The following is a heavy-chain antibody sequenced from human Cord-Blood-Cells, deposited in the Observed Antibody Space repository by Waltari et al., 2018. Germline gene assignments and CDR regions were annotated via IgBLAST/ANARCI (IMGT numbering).Heavy chain of an antibody. CDR1: GYSISSGYY. Sequence: QVQLQESGPGLVKPSETLSLTCAVSGYSISSGYYWGWIRQPPGKGLEWIGSIYHSGSTYSHPSLKSRVTISVDTSKNQFSLKLSSVTAADTAVYYCARVPDWEAFDIWGQGTMVTVSS. D-gene: IGHD1-26*01. J-gene: IGHJ3*02. CDR2: IYHSGST. V-gene: IGHV4-38-2*01. CDR3: ARVPDWEAFDI.